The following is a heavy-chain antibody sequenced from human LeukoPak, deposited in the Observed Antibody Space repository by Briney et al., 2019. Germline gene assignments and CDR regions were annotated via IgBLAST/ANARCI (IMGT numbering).Heavy chain of an antibody. J-gene: IGHJ4*02. D-gene: IGHD6-13*01. CDR1: GGSFSGYY. CDR3: ARLSGSSSWYESPDY. Sequence: MASETLSLTCAVYGGSFSGYYWSWIRQPAGKGLEWIGRIYTSGSTNYNPSLKSRVTISVDTSKNQFSLKLSSVTAADTAVYYCARLSGSSSWYESPDYWGQGTLVTVSS. V-gene: IGHV4-59*10. CDR2: IYTSGST.